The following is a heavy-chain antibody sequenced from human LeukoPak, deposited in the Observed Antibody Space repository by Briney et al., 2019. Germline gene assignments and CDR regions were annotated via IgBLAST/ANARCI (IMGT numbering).Heavy chain of an antibody. Sequence: GGSLRLSCAASGFTFTSYSMNWVRQAPGKGLEWVSTISGGGGSTYYADSVKGRFTISRDNSKNTLYLQMNSLRAEDTAVYYCAKEGEVVPAAIPSPLDYWGQGTLVTVSS. J-gene: IGHJ4*02. CDR2: ISGGGGST. D-gene: IGHD2-2*02. CDR3: AKEGEVVPAAIPSPLDY. CDR1: GFTFTSYS. V-gene: IGHV3-23*01.